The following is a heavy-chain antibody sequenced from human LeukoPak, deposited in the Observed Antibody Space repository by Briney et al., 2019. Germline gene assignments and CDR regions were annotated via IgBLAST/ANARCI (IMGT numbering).Heavy chain of an antibody. CDR1: GGSISSYY. V-gene: IGHV4-59*01. Sequence: SETLSLTCTVSGGSISSYYWSWIRQPPGRGLEWIGYIYYSGSTNYNPSLKSRVTISVDTSKNQFSLKLSSVTAADTAVYYCARLTAYYYMDVWGKGTTVTVSS. CDR2: IYYSGST. J-gene: IGHJ6*03. CDR3: ARLTAYYYMDV. D-gene: IGHD5-18*01.